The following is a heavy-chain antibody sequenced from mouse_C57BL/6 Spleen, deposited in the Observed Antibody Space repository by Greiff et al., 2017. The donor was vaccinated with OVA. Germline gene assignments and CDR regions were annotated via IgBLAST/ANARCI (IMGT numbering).Heavy chain of an antibody. Sequence: VQLQQSGPELVKPGASVTISCKASGYAFSSSWMNWVKQRPGKGLEWIGRIYPGDGDTNYNGQFKGKATLTADKSSSTAYMQLSSLTSEDSAVYFCARCTYYYGSSCYAMDYWGQGTSVTVSS. CDR2: IYPGDGDT. J-gene: IGHJ4*01. CDR1: GYAFSSSW. D-gene: IGHD1-1*01. CDR3: ARCTYYYGSSCYAMDY. V-gene: IGHV1-82*01.